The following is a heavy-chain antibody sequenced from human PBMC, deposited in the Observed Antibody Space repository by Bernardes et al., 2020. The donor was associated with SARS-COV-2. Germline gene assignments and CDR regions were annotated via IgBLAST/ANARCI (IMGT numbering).Heavy chain of an antibody. CDR1: GGSIGTSSYY. Sequence: SETLSLTCTVSGGSIGTSSYYWGWIRQPPGKGLEWIGSFYDSGNTYYNASLKSRVTIPVDTSKNQFSLSLRSVTAADTAVYYCARDEGRHRGYDWAYWGQGTLVTVSS. J-gene: IGHJ4*02. CDR3: ARDEGRHRGYDWAY. D-gene: IGHD5-12*01. CDR2: FYDSGNT. V-gene: IGHV4-39*07.